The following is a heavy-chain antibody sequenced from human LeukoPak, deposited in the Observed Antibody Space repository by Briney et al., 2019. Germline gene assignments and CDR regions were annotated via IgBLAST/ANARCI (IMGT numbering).Heavy chain of an antibody. CDR1: GGSISSYY. V-gene: IGHV4-59*01. CDR2: IYYSGST. J-gene: IGHJ4*02. CDR3: ARIYSSSWYYFDY. D-gene: IGHD6-13*01. Sequence: SETLSLTCTVSGGSISSYYWSWIRQPPGKGLEWIGYIYYSGSTNYNPSLKSRVTISVDTSKNQFSLKLSSVTAADTAVYYCARIYSSSWYYFDYWGQGTLVTVSS.